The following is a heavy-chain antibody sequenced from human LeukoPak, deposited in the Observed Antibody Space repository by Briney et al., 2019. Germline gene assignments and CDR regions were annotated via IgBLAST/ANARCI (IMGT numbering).Heavy chain of an antibody. J-gene: IGHJ6*03. CDR3: AREIVVPAAIANYYYYYMDV. CDR1: GGSIGSGRFY. Sequence: SETLSLTCTVSGGSIGSGRFYWNWIRQPAGKGLEWIGRISTTGTTNYNPSLKSRVTISVDTSKNQFSLKLSSVTAVDTAVYYCAREIVVPAAIANYYYYYMDVWGKGTTVTVSS. D-gene: IGHD2-2*01. V-gene: IGHV4-61*02. CDR2: ISTTGTT.